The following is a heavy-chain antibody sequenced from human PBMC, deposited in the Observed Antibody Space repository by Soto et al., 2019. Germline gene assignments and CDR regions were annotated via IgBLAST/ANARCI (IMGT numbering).Heavy chain of an antibody. CDR3: ARPIQYYEDSSGQSAWFDP. V-gene: IGHV1-69*01. Sequence: ASVKVSCKASGGTFSSYAISWVRQAPGQGLEWMGGIIPIFGTANYAQKFQGRVTITADESTSTAYMELSSLRSEDTAVYYCARPIQYYEDSSGQSAWFDPWGQGTLVPASS. J-gene: IGHJ5*02. D-gene: IGHD3-22*01. CDR2: IIPIFGTA. CDR1: GGTFSSYA.